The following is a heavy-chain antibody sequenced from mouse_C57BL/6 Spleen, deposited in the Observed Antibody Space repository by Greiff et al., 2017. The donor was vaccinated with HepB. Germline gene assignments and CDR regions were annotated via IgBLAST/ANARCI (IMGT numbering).Heavy chain of an antibody. J-gene: IGHJ4*01. D-gene: IGHD2-2*01. CDR3: ARGDLLWLKDAMDY. Sequence: DVQLVESGGDLVKPGGSLKLSCAASGFTFSSYGMSWVRQTPDKRLEWVATISSGGSYTYYPDSVKGRFTISRDNAKNTLYLQMSSLKSEDTAMYYCARGDLLWLKDAMDYWGQGTSVTVSS. CDR1: GFTFSSYG. V-gene: IGHV5-6*01. CDR2: ISSGGSYT.